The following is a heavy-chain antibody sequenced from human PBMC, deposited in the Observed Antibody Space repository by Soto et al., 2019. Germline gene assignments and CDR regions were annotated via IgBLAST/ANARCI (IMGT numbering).Heavy chain of an antibody. D-gene: IGHD3-22*01. J-gene: IGHJ4*02. Sequence: EVQLVESGGGLVQPGGSLRLSCAGSGFTLSEHYIDWVRQAPGKGLEWVGRSRDKAQGYSTAYAASVKGRFTTSRDESKHSVYLQMNSLKTEDTAVYYCVRATYFSDCSGYTRCFDYWGQGTLVTVSS. V-gene: IGHV3-72*01. CDR3: VRATYFSDCSGYTRCFDY. CDR2: SRDKAQGYST. CDR1: GFTLSEHY.